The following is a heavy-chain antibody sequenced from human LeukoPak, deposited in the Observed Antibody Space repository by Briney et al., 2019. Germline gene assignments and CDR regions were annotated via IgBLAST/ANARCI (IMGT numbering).Heavy chain of an antibody. V-gene: IGHV3-15*01. J-gene: IGHJ4*02. CDR3: TTEAAYYDFWSTAVY. D-gene: IGHD3-3*01. Sequence: PGGSLRLSCAASGFTFSNAWMSWVRQAPGKGLEWVGRIKSKTDGGTTDYAAPVKGRFTISRDDSKNTLYLQMNSLKTEDTAVYYCTTEAAYYDFWSTAVYWGQGTLVTVSS. CDR2: IKSKTDGGTT. CDR1: GFTFSNAW.